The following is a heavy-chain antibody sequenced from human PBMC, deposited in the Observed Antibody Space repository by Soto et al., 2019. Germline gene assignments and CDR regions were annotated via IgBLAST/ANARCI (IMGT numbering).Heavy chain of an antibody. CDR2: IIPIFDIT. V-gene: IGHV1-69*01. CDR1: GGTFRSYS. D-gene: IGHD3-22*01. J-gene: IGHJ6*02. Sequence: QVQLVQSGAEVKKPGSSVKVSCKASGGTFRSYSISWVRQAPGQGLEWMGGIIPIFDITNYAQKFQGRVTITADESTSTAYMELSSLGSDDTAVYYCARPDEGGYSSNHHYCYALDVWGQGTTVTV. CDR3: ARPDEGGYSSNHHYCYALDV.